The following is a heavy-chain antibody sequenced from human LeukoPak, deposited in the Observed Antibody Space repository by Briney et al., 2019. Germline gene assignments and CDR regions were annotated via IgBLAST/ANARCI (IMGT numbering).Heavy chain of an antibody. CDR1: GGSISSYY. CDR2: IYYSGST. V-gene: IGHV4-59*08. CDR3: ASTVIVGATRYFDY. D-gene: IGHD1-26*01. J-gene: IGHJ4*02. Sequence: LSQTLSLTCTVSGGSISSYYWSWIRQPPGKGLEWIGYIYYSGSTNYNPSLKSRVTISVDTSKNQFSLKLSSVTAADTAVYYCASTVIVGATRYFDYWGQGTLVTVSS.